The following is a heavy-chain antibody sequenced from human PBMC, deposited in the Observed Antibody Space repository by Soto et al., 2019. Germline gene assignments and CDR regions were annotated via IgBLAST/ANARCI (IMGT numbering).Heavy chain of an antibody. CDR1: GGSIRSYY. V-gene: IGHV4-59*01. D-gene: IGHD2-21*02. CDR3: ARDLWGYCGTDCYPLDV. Sequence: QVRLQESGPGLVKPSETLSLTCTVPGGSIRSYYWSWIRQAPGKGLEWIGYLYNSGSTVYNPSLKSRVTISVDTSKNQFSLKLNSVTAADTAVYYCARDLWGYCGTDCYPLDVWGQGTTVTVSS. J-gene: IGHJ6*02. CDR2: LYNSGST.